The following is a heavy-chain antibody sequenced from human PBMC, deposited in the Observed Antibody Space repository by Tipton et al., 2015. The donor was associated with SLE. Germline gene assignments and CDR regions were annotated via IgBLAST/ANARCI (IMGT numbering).Heavy chain of an antibody. CDR1: GFTFSSYW. D-gene: IGHD5-12*01. CDR2: INSDGSST. CDR3: AKGWVATIGY. V-gene: IGHV3-74*01. J-gene: IGHJ4*02. Sequence: LRLSCAASGFTFSSYWMHWVRQAPGKGLVWVSRINSDGSSTTYADSVKGRFTISRDNAKNTLYLQMNSLRVEDTAVYYCAKGWVATIGYWGQGTLVTVSS.